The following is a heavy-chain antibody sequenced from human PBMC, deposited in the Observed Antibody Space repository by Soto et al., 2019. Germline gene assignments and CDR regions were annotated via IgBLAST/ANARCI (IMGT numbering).Heavy chain of an antibody. CDR2: ISHSGSA. CDR1: GESFSGYY. V-gene: IGHV4-34*01. Sequence: KTSETLSLTCAVYGESFSGYYWSWVRQPPGEGLEWIGEISHSGSANYSPSHKSRVSLSLDMPKNQFSLKLNSVTAADTAVYYCARGTYHYDNGGHIRRGYFDFCGQGTQVTGSS. D-gene: IGHD3-22*01. J-gene: IGHJ4*02. CDR3: ARGTYHYDNGGHIRRGYFDF.